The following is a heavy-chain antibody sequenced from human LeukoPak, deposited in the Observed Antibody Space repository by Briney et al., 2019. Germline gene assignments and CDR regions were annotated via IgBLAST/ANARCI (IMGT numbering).Heavy chain of an antibody. CDR1: GYIFTTYY. CDR2: INPNGGST. V-gene: IGHV1-46*01. D-gene: IGHD4-23*01. CDR3: ARLSLEVTSHDAFDF. J-gene: IGHJ3*01. Sequence: GASVKVSRKASGYIFTTYYIHWVRQAPGQGLEWMGIINPNGGSTTYAQKFQGRVTMTRDKSTSTVYMELSSLRSEDTAMYYCARLSLEVTSHDAFDFWGQGTMVTVSS.